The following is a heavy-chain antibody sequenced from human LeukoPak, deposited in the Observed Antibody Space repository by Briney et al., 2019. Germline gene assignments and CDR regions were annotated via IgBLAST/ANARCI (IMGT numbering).Heavy chain of an antibody. CDR3: VAGDGTGHYSMDL. CDR1: GLTFYHYG. D-gene: IGHD6-19*01. Sequence: PGGSLRLSCEASGLTFYHYGIQWVRQAPGKGLEWVTFIRYDGKLKYYADAVKGRFTISRDNPKNTVFLQMNSLRPDDTAAYQGVAGDGTGHYSMDLWDQGTTVNVSS. CDR2: IRYDGKLK. V-gene: IGHV3-30*02. J-gene: IGHJ6*02.